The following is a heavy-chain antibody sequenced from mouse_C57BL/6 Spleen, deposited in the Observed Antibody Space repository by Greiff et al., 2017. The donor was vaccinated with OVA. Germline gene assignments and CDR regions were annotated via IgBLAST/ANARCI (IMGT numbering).Heavy chain of an antibody. CDR1: GYTFTSYG. J-gene: IGHJ1*03. V-gene: IGHV1-81*01. Sequence: QVQLQQSGAELARPGASVKLSCKASGYTFTSYGISWVKQRTGQGLEWIGEIYPRSGNTYYNEKFKGKATLTADKSSSTAYMELRSLTSEDSAVYFCARGPIYYGNYWYFDVWGTGTTVTVSS. CDR2: IYPRSGNT. D-gene: IGHD2-1*01. CDR3: ARGPIYYGNYWYFDV.